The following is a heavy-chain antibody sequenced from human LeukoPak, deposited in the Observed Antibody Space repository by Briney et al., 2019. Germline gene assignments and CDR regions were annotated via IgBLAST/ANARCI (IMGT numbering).Heavy chain of an antibody. Sequence: GRSLRLSCAASGFTFSSYAMHWVRQAPGKGLEWVAVISYDGSNKYYADSVKGRFTISRDNSKSTLYLQMNSLRAEDTAVYYCARAKVRSSGWLDAFDIWGQGTMVTVSS. CDR1: GFTFSSYA. D-gene: IGHD6-19*01. V-gene: IGHV3-30-3*01. CDR2: ISYDGSNK. CDR3: ARAKVRSSGWLDAFDI. J-gene: IGHJ3*02.